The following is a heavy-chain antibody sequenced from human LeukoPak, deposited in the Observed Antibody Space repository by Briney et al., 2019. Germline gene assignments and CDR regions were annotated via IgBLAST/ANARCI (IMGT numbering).Heavy chain of an antibody. CDR3: ARAPVGATTYYYYYYYMDV. V-gene: IGHV1-2*02. CDR1: GYTFTSYG. J-gene: IGHJ6*03. D-gene: IGHD1-26*01. CDR2: INPNSGGT. Sequence: ASVKVSCKASGYTFTSYGISWVRQAPGQGLEWMGWINPNSGGTNYAQKFQGRVTMTRDTSISTAYMELSRLRSDDTAVYYCARAPVGATTYYYYYYYMDVWGKGTTVTVSS.